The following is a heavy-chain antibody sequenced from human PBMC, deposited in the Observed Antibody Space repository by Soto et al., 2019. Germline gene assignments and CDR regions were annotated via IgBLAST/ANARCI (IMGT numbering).Heavy chain of an antibody. CDR1: GGSISSSNW. V-gene: IGHV4-4*02. CDR2: IYHSGST. CDR3: ARDILTGHQGY. J-gene: IGHJ4*02. Sequence: QVQLQESGPGLVKPSGTLSLTCAVSGGSISSSNWWSWVRQPPGKGLEWIGEIYHSGSTNYNPSLKRRATISVDTSKHQSSLKLSSVTAADTAVYYCARDILTGHQGYWGQGTLVTVSS. D-gene: IGHD3-9*01.